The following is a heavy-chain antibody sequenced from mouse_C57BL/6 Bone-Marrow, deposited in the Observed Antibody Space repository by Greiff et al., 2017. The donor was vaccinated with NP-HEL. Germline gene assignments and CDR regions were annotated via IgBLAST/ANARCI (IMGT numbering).Heavy chain of an antibody. CDR1: GYSITSGYY. CDR3: AGGRGGANYYGSSYRGFAY. CDR2: ISYDGSN. D-gene: IGHD1-1*01. V-gene: IGHV3-6*01. J-gene: IGHJ3*01. Sequence: EVKLQESGPGLVKPSQSLSLTCSVTGYSITSGYYWNWIRQFPGNKLEWMGYISYDGSNNYNPPLKNRISITRDTAKNQFFLKLNSVTTEDTATDYWAGGRGGANYYGSSYRGFAYWGQGTLVTVSA.